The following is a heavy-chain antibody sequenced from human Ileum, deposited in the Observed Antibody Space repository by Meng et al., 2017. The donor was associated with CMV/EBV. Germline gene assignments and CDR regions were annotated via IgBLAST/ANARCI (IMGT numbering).Heavy chain of an antibody. Sequence: QLQPRAARLVRPSPTPSLTSVFSGASCVYTNVAWHRIRQSPSRGLEWLRRSYNMSKWNNDYAASVESRIIVNLNTFTNQLSLQLNYVTPDDTAVYYCARGQFSELDFWGQGTLVTVSS. CDR3: ARGQFSELDF. CDR2: SYNMSKWNN. D-gene: IGHD4-11*01. CDR1: GASCVYTNVA. J-gene: IGHJ4*02. V-gene: IGHV6-1*01.